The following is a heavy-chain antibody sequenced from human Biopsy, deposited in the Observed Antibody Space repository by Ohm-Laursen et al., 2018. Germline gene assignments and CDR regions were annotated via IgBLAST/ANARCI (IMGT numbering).Heavy chain of an antibody. CDR3: ASDLNGDPSAFDY. J-gene: IGHJ4*02. CDR1: GFTFKNYA. CDR2: IGSSAAST. V-gene: IGHV3-23*01. D-gene: IGHD4-17*01. Sequence: SLRLSCSASGFTFKNYAMNWVRQAPGKGLDWVSSIGSSAASTFYADSVKGRFTISRDNSKSTLFLQMNSLRAADTAIYYCASDLNGDPSAFDYWGQGTPVTVSS.